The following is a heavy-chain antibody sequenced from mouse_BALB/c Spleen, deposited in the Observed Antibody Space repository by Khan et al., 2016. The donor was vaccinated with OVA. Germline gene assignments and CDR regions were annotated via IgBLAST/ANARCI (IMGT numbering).Heavy chain of an antibody. CDR1: GYTFTTYW. J-gene: IGHJ2*01. CDR3: TRDRIDY. CDR2: INPTSGHT. V-gene: IGHV1-7*01. Sequence: QVQLQQSGAELAKPGASVKMSCKTSGYTFTTYWMHWVKQRPGQGLEWIGYINPTSGHTDYNEKFKDTATLSADKSSSTAYMQLSSLTSEDSAVYYCTRDRIDYWGQGTTLTVSS.